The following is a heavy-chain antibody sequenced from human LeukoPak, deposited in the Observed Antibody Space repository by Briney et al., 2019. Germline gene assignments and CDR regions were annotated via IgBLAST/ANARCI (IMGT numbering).Heavy chain of an antibody. CDR1: GFTFSSYE. Sequence: GGSLGLSCAASGFTFSSYEMNWVRQAPGKGLEWVSYISRSGGDIYYADSVKGRFTISRDNAKNLLYLQMNSLRAEDTAVYYCARRVIWGKGTLVTVSS. D-gene: IGHD3-22*01. V-gene: IGHV3-48*03. J-gene: IGHJ4*02. CDR3: ARRVI. CDR2: ISRSGGDI.